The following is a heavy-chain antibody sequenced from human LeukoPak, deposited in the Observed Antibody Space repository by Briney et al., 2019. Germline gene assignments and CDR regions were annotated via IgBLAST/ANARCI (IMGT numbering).Heavy chain of an antibody. Sequence: ASVKVSCKASGYTFTGYYMHWVRQAPGQGLEWMGWINPNSGGTNYAQKFQGRVTMTRDTSISTAYMEPSRLRSDDMAVYYCARVPSTVTTTGYFDYWGQGTLVTVSS. CDR2: INPNSGGT. CDR1: GYTFTGYY. CDR3: ARVPSTVTTTGYFDY. D-gene: IGHD4-17*01. V-gene: IGHV1-2*02. J-gene: IGHJ4*02.